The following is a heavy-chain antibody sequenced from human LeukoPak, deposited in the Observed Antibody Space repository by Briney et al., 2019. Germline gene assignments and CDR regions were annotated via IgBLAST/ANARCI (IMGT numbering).Heavy chain of an antibody. CDR1: GFTFSSYA. V-gene: IGHV3-30*14. Sequence: GGSLRLSCAASGFTFSSYAMHWVRQAPGKGLEWVAVISYDGSNKYYADSVKGRFTISRDNSKNTLYLQMNDLRADDTAVYYCARESGYAVGDFWGQGTLVTVSS. CDR3: ARESGYAVGDF. J-gene: IGHJ4*02. CDR2: ISYDGSNK. D-gene: IGHD5-12*01.